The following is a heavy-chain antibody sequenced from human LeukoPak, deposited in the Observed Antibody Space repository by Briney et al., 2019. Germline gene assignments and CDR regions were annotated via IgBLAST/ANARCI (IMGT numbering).Heavy chain of an antibody. CDR1: GRSFSGYY. D-gene: IGHD3-10*01. CDR2: INHSGST. CDR3: ARGSPHYYYGSGSYFDY. J-gene: IGHJ4*02. Sequence: KPSETLSLTCAVYGRSFSGYYWSWIRQPPGKGLEWIGEINHSGSTNYNPSLKSRVTISVDTSKNQFSLKLSSVTAADTAVYYCARGSPHYYYGSGSYFDYWGQGTLVTVSS. V-gene: IGHV4-34*01.